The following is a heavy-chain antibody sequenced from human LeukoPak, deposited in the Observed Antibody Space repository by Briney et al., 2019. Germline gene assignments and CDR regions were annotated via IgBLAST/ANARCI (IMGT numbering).Heavy chain of an antibody. CDR3: VRSVTYFHKTVGVSDS. CDR2: INPNTGGT. J-gene: IGHJ4*02. Sequence: ASVKVSCKASGYTFTDYYIHWVRQAPGQGLEWMGWINPNTGGTKYAQKFQGRVTMTRDTSISTAYMDLSRLRSDDTAMYYCVRSVTYFHKTVGVSDSWGQGALVTVSS. CDR1: GYTFTDYY. V-gene: IGHV1-2*02. D-gene: IGHD3-3*01.